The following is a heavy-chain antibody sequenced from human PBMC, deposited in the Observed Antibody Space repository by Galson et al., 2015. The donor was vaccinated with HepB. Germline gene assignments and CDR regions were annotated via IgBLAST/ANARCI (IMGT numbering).Heavy chain of an antibody. V-gene: IGHV1-8*01. J-gene: IGHJ6*03. D-gene: IGHD4-17*01. CDR2: MNPNSGNT. Sequence: SVKVSCKASGYTFTSYDINWVRQATGQGLEWMGWMNPNSGNTGYAQKFQGRVTMTRNTSISTAYMELSSLRSEDTAVYYCARGPRRRITVTTLYYMDVWGKGTTVTVSS. CDR3: ARGPRRRITVTTLYYMDV. CDR1: GYTFTSYD.